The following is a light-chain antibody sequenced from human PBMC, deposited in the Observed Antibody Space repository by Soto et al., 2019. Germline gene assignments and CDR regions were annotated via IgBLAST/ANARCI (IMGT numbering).Light chain of an antibody. CDR1: QSLSSN. CDR2: RAS. Sequence: EIVMTQSPDTLSVSPGERATLSCRASQSLSSNLAWYQQKPGQAPRLLIYRASIRATGIPARFSGSESGTEFTLTIDSLQSEDFAVSYCQQYNYWPSFGPGTKVEVK. V-gene: IGKV3-15*01. CDR3: QQYNYWPS. J-gene: IGKJ1*01.